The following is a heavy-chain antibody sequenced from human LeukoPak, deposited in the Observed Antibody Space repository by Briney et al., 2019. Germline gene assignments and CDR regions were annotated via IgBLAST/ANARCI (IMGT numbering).Heavy chain of an antibody. CDR1: GGSSSGYY. Sequence: SETLSLTCAVYGGSSSGYYWSWIRQPPGKGLEWIGEINHSGSTNYNPSLKSRVTISVDTSKNQFSLKLSSVTAADTAVYYCARRAASQDYWGQGTLVTVSS. J-gene: IGHJ4*02. CDR3: ARRAASQDY. V-gene: IGHV4-34*01. D-gene: IGHD6-25*01. CDR2: INHSGST.